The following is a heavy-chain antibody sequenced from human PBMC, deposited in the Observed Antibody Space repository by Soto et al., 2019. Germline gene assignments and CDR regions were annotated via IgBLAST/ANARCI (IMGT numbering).Heavy chain of an antibody. J-gene: IGHJ5*02. CDR1: GGSFSGYY. V-gene: IGHV4-34*01. Sequence: SLTCAVYGGSFSGYYWSWIRQPPGKGLEWVGEINHSGSTNYNPSLKSRVTISVDTSKNQFSLKLSSVTAADTAVYYCARGRPLQDKNWFDPWGPGTLVTVSS. CDR2: INHSGST. CDR3: ARGRPLQDKNWFDP.